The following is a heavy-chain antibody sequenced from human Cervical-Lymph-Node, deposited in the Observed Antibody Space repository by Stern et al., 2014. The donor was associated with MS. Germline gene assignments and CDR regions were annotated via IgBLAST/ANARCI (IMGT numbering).Heavy chain of an antibody. V-gene: IGHV1-3*04. J-gene: IGHJ4*02. Sequence: QVQLVQSGAEAKKPGASVKGSCKTSEYSFTNYVLHWLRQAPGQRLEWMGWVNIRNGNTQYSQKFQDRVTLTRDTSAITVYMELSSLRSEDMAVYYCARPHDYGSVPYYFGFWGQGTLVTVSS. CDR2: VNIRNGNT. CDR1: EYSFTNYV. CDR3: ARPHDYGSVPYYFGF. D-gene: IGHD6-25*01.